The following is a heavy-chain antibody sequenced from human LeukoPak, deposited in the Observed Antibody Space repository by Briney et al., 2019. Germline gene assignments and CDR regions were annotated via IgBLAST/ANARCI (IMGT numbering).Heavy chain of an antibody. CDR2: IDTTTSYI. D-gene: IGHD3-10*01. J-gene: IGHJ3*02. CDR1: GFTFSTYS. CDR3: ARGRSITLLRGVAMSDGFDI. Sequence: PGGCLRLSCAASGFTFSTYSMNWVRQAPGRGLEWVSFIDTTTSYIYYGDSVKGRFTISRDNAKNSLYLQMNGLRAEDTAVYYCARGRSITLLRGVAMSDGFDIWGQGAMVTVSS. V-gene: IGHV3-21*01.